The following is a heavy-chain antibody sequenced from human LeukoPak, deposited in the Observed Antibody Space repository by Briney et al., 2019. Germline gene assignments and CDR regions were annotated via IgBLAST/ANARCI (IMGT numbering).Heavy chain of an antibody. J-gene: IGHJ4*02. CDR1: GGTFGSYA. CDR3: ASGGANILTGYYRFDL. Sequence: SVKVSCKASGGTFGSYAISWVRQAPGQGLEWMGGIIPIFGTANYAQKFQGRVTITTDESTSTAYMELSSLRSEDTAVYYCASGGANILTGYYRFDLWGQGTLVTVSS. CDR2: IIPIFGTA. V-gene: IGHV1-69*05. D-gene: IGHD3-9*01.